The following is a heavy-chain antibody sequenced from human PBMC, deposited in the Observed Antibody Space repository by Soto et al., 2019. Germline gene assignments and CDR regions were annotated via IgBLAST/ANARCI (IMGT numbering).Heavy chain of an antibody. J-gene: IGHJ4*02. Sequence: QVQLVQSGGEVKKPGASVTVSCKASGYTFINYHITWVRQAPGQGLEWMAWINTYNGMTDYAQRFQGRVTMTRDTSTSTAYMELRNLGSXXTXXYXXAKSPRGEMATDWGQGTLVTVSS. CDR2: INTYNGMT. V-gene: IGHV1-18*01. CDR3: AKSPRGEMATD. CDR1: GYTFINYH. D-gene: IGHD5-12*01.